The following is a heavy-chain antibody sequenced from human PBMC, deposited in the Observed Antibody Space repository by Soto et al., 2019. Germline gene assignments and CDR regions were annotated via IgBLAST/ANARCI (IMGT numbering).Heavy chain of an antibody. D-gene: IGHD3-9*01. CDR2: IYHSGSI. CDR1: GDSISSSLW. J-gene: IGHJ4*02. CDR3: ANSQLGEYFGN. V-gene: IGHV4-4*02. Sequence: QVNLQESGPGLVKPSGTLSLTCDVSGDSISSSLWWSWVRQTPGKGLEWIGEIYHSGSINYNPSLKSRVTISADRSKNQFSLTLTAVTAGDTAVYYCANSQLGEYFGNWGQGTLVIGSS.